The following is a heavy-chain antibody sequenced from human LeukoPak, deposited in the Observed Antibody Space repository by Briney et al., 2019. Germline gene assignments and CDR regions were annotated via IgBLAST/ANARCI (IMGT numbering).Heavy chain of an antibody. J-gene: IGHJ4*02. CDR2: IWYDGSNK. CDR1: GFTFSSYG. V-gene: IGHV3-33*01. Sequence: GRSLRLSCAASGFTFSSYGMHWVRQAPGKGLEWVAVIWYDGSNKYYADSVKGRFTISRDNSKNTLYLQMNSLRAEDTAVYYCARDQYYYDSSGYNYWGQGTLVTVSS. CDR3: ARDQYYYDSSGYNY. D-gene: IGHD3-22*01.